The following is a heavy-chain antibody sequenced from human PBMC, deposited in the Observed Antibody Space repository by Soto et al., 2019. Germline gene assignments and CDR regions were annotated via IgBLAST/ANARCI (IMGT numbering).Heavy chain of an antibody. V-gene: IGHV1-3*01. CDR1: GYTFTRYN. CDR3: ARGIATGQLDP. J-gene: IGHJ5*02. Sequence: ASVKVSCKASGYTFTRYNMNWVRQAPGQRLEWMGWINPDNGNTKSSQKFQDRVIMTRDTSASTAYMDLSSLRSEDTAVYYCARGIATGQLDPWGQGTLVTVSS. D-gene: IGHD2-15*01. CDR2: INPDNGNT.